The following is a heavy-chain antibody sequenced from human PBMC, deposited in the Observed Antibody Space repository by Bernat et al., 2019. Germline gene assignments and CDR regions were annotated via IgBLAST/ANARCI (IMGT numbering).Heavy chain of an antibody. CDR1: GYTLTELS. Sequence: QVQLVQSGAEVKKPGASVKVSCKVSGYTLTELSMHWVRQAPGKGLEWMGGFDPEDGETIYAQKFQGRVTMTEDTSTDTAYMELSSLRSEDTAVYYCATDFVDLRDVGATVATAFDIWGQGTMVTVSS. V-gene: IGHV1-24*01. J-gene: IGHJ3*02. CDR2: FDPEDGET. D-gene: IGHD1-26*01. CDR3: ATDFVDLRDVGATVATAFDI.